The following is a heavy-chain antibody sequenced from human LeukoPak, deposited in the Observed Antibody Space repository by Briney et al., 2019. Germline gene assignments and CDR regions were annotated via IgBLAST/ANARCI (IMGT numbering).Heavy chain of an antibody. CDR3: ARESDSSPINPYYYCYYMDV. Sequence: PSETLSLTCAVYGGDFSDYDLSWIRQPPGKGLEWVGEINHSGSTTYNPSLESRVTISVETSKNQFSLKQSHVTAGETAVYYCARESDSSPINPYYYCYYMDVWGKGTTVTVSS. CDR1: GGDFSDYD. D-gene: IGHD6-13*01. J-gene: IGHJ6*03. V-gene: IGHV4-34*01. CDR2: INHSGST.